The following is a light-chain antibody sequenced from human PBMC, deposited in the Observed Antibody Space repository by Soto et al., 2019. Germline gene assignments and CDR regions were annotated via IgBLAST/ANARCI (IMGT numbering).Light chain of an antibody. V-gene: IGKV3-20*01. CDR1: QSVSSSY. CDR3: QLYGSSPPIYT. J-gene: IGKJ2*01. Sequence: EIVVTQSPGTLSLSPGERATLSCRARQSVSSSYLAWYQQRPCQAPRLLIYGASSRAPGSTDRFSGSGSGTECTLTISRLEPDVFAVYYCQLYGSSPPIYTFGQRTKLEIK. CDR2: GAS.